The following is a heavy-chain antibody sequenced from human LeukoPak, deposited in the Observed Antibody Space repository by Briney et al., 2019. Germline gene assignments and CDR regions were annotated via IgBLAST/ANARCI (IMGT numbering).Heavy chain of an antibody. J-gene: IGHJ4*02. D-gene: IGHD3-3*01. CDR3: ARGGETYYDFWSGYLFDY. CDR1: GGSISSSSYY. V-gene: IGHV4-61*01. Sequence: SETLSLTCTVSGGSISSSSYYWSWIRQPPGKGLEWIGYIYYSGSTNYNPSLKSRVTISVDTSKNQFSLKLSSVTAADTAVYYCARGGETYYDFWSGYLFDYWGQGTLVTVSS. CDR2: IYYSGST.